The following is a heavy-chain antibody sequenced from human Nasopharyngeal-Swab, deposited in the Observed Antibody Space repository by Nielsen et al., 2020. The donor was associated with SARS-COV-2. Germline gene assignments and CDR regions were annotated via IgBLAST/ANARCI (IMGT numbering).Heavy chain of an antibody. Sequence: GGSLRLSCAASAFTFTSYSMTWAPQPPGKGLGWVSSISSSSSYIYYADSVKGRFTITRDNAKNSLYLQMNSLRAEDTAVYYCARVTGTPEYFQHWGQGTLVTVSS. J-gene: IGHJ1*01. V-gene: IGHV3-21*01. CDR3: ARVTGTPEYFQH. CDR1: AFTFTSYS. D-gene: IGHD3-10*01. CDR2: ISSSSSYI.